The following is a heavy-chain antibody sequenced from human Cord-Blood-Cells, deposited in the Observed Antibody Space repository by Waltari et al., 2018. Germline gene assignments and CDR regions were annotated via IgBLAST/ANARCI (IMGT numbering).Heavy chain of an antibody. D-gene: IGHD7-27*01. J-gene: IGHJ4*02. CDR2: MNPNSGNT. V-gene: IGHV1-8*03. CDR3: AREDWGFFDY. CDR1: GYTYTSSD. Sequence: QVQPVQSGAEVKKPAASVKVSCKASGYTYTSSDINWVRKATGQGLEWMGWMNPNSGNTGYAQKFQGRVTITRNTSISTAYMELSSLRSEDTAVYYCAREDWGFFDYWGQGTLVTVSS.